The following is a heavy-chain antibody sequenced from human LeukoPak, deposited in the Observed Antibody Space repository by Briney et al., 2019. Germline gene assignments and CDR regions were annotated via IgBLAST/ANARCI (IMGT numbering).Heavy chain of an antibody. D-gene: IGHD3-3*01. CDR2: IYYSGST. Sequence: SETLSLTCTVSGGSISSYYWSWIRQPPGKGPEWIGYIYYSGSTNYNPSLKSRVTISVDTSKNQFSLKLTSVTAADTAVYYCARGVPEYYDFWSGYFYYFDYWGQGTLVTVSS. CDR3: ARGVPEYYDFWSGYFYYFDY. V-gene: IGHV4-59*01. J-gene: IGHJ4*02. CDR1: GGSISSYY.